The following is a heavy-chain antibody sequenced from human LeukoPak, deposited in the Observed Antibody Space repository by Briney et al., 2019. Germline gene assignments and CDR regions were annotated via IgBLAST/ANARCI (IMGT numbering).Heavy chain of an antibody. V-gene: IGHV1-2*02. D-gene: IGHD3-22*01. Sequence: GASVKVSCKASGYTFTGYYMHWVRQAPGQGLEWMGWINPNSGGTNYAQKFQGRVTMTRDTSISTAYMELSRLRSDDTAVYYCARDLSYDSSGYDYWGQGTLVTVSS. CDR3: ARDLSYDSSGYDY. J-gene: IGHJ4*02. CDR2: INPNSGGT. CDR1: GYTFTGYY.